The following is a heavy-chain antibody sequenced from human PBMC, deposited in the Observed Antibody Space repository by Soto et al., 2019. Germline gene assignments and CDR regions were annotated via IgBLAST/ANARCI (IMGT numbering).Heavy chain of an antibody. CDR2: INAGNGNT. Sequence: QVQLVQSGAEEKKPGASVKVSCKASGYTFTGYAMHWVRQAPGQRLEWMGWINAGNGNTKYSQKFQGRVTITRDTSASTAYMALSSLRSEDTAVYSWARAVAVAAEFDYWGQGTLVTVSS. CDR1: GYTFTGYA. J-gene: IGHJ4*02. CDR3: ARAVAVAAEFDY. D-gene: IGHD6-19*01. V-gene: IGHV1-3*05.